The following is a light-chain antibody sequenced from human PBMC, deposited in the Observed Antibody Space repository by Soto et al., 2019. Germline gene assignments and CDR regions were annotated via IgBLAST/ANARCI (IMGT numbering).Light chain of an antibody. Sequence: QSALTQPASVSGSPGQSITISCTGTSSEAGNYNYVSWYQQHPAKAPKLMVYDVSNRPSGVSNRFSGSKSGNTASLTISGLQAEDEADYYCSSYTTSGTRVFGTGTKVTVL. CDR1: SSEAGNYNY. CDR2: DVS. J-gene: IGLJ1*01. V-gene: IGLV2-14*01. CDR3: SSYTTSGTRV.